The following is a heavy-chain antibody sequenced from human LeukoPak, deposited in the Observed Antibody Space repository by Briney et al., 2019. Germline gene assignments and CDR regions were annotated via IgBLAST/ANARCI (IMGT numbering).Heavy chain of an antibody. CDR2: IIPILGIA. CDR3: ATDYYGSGSNRRYYYGMDV. J-gene: IGHJ6*02. Sequence: GAPVKVSCKASGGTFSSYAISWVRQAPGHGLEWMGRIIPILGIANYAQKFQGRVTITADKSTSTAYMELSSLRSEDTAVYYCATDYYGSGSNRRYYYGMDVWGQGTTVTVSS. CDR1: GGTFSSYA. V-gene: IGHV1-69*04. D-gene: IGHD3-10*01.